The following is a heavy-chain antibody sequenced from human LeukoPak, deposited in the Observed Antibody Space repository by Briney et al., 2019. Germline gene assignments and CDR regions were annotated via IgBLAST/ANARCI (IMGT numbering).Heavy chain of an antibody. Sequence: GGSLRLSRVASGFTVSSKYMSWVRPAPGKGLEWVSVIYSGGSTYYADSVKGRFTISRDNSKNTLYLQMNSLRAEDTAVYYCARGGGSYQGHFDYWGQGTLVTVSS. V-gene: IGHV3-66*02. CDR3: ARGGGSYQGHFDY. D-gene: IGHD1-26*01. CDR2: IYSGGST. CDR1: GFTVSSKY. J-gene: IGHJ4*02.